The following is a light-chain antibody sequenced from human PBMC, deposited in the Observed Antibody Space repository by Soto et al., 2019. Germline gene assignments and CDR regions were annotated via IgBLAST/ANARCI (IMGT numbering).Light chain of an antibody. CDR3: CSYAGSYTYV. Sequence: SVLTQPRSVSGSPGQSVTISCTGTNSDVGTFYFVSWYQQYPDKGPKLIIYDVTERPSGVPDRFPGSKSGNTASLTISGLQAEDEADYYCCSYAGSYTYVFGSGTKVTVL. J-gene: IGLJ1*01. CDR1: NSDVGTFYF. V-gene: IGLV2-11*01. CDR2: DVT.